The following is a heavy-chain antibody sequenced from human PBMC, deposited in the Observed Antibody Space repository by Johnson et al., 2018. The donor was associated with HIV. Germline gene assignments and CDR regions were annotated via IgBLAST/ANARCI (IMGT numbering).Heavy chain of an antibody. D-gene: IGHD3-22*01. CDR2: INQNGSEK. CDR3: ARDAERSSDYPPDACDI. Sequence: VQLVESGGGWVQPGGSLRLSCAVSGFTFSRYWMSWVRQVPGKGLKWVANINQNGSEKYYVDSLKGRFTISRDNDKSSLFLQMNSLRTEDTAVYYCARDAERSSDYPPDACDIWGQGTMVTVSS. J-gene: IGHJ3*02. V-gene: IGHV3-7*03. CDR1: GFTFSRYW.